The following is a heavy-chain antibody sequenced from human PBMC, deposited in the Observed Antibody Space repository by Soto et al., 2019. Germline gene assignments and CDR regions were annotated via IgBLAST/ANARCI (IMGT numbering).Heavy chain of an antibody. Sequence: KASETLSLTCTVSGGSISSGGYYWSWIRQHPGKGLEWIGYIYYSGSTYYNPSLKSRVTISVDTSKNQFSLKLSSVTAADTAVYYCARDSKVAGHVFDYWGQGTLVTVSS. CDR3: ARDSKVAGHVFDY. CDR2: IYYSGST. CDR1: GGSISSGGYY. J-gene: IGHJ4*02. V-gene: IGHV4-31*03. D-gene: IGHD6-19*01.